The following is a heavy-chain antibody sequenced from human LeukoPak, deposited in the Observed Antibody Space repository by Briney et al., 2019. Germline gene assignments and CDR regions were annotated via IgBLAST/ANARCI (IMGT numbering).Heavy chain of an antibody. J-gene: IGHJ4*02. CDR1: GGSVSSGSYY. D-gene: IGHD6-6*01. Sequence: SETLSLTCTVSGGSVSSGSYYWSWIRQPPGKGLEWIGYIYYSGSTNYNPSLKSRVTISVDTSKNQFSLKLSSVTAADTAVHYCAREVGIAARPFDHWGQGTLVTVSS. CDR3: AREVGIAARPFDH. CDR2: IYYSGST. V-gene: IGHV4-61*01.